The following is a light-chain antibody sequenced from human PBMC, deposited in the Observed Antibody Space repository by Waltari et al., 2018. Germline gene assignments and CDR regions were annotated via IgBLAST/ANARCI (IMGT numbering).Light chain of an antibody. CDR3: SSYAGSNYYV. V-gene: IGLV2-8*01. CDR2: EVN. J-gene: IGLJ1*01. Sequence: QSALTQPPSASGSPGQSVTISCTGTSSDVGGYNYVSWYQQHPGKAPKLMIYEVNAGPSGVPDRFSGSKSGNTASLTVSGLQAEDEADYYCSSYAGSNYYVFGTGTKVTVL. CDR1: SSDVGGYNY.